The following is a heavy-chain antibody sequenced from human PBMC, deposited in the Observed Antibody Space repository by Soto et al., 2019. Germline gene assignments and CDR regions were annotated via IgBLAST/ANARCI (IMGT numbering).Heavy chain of an antibody. CDR3: AREPATAKPEGVDF. CDR2: INPNSGGT. Sequence: VSVKVSCKASGYTFSDYYIHWVRQAPGQGLEWMGWINPNSGGTKYAPKFQGGVTMTRDTSITTAYMELSRLRSGDTAVYYCAREPATAKPEGVDFWGQGTLVTVSS. D-gene: IGHD1-1*01. CDR1: GYTFSDYY. V-gene: IGHV1-2*02. J-gene: IGHJ4*02.